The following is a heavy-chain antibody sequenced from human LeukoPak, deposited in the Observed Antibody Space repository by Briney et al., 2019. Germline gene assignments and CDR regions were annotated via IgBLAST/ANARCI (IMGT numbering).Heavy chain of an antibody. CDR2: IYYSGST. V-gene: IGHV4-59*01. J-gene: IGHJ3*02. CDR1: GGSISSYY. CDR3: ARGGIAAAGSVAFDI. D-gene: IGHD6-13*01. Sequence: SETLSLTCTVSGGSISSYYWSWIRQPPGKGLEWIGYIYYSGSTNYNPSLKSRVTISVDTSKNQFSLKLSSVTAADTAVYYCARGGIAAAGSVAFDIWGQGTMVTVSS.